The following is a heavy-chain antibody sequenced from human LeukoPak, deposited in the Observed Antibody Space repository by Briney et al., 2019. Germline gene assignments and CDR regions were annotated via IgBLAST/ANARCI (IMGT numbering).Heavy chain of an antibody. CDR1: GGSVSSGSYY. CDR2: IYYSGST. Sequence: SEPLSLTCTVSGGSVSSGSYYWSWIRQPPGKGLEWIGYIYYSGSTNYNPSLKSRVTISVDTSKNQFSLKLSSVTAADTAVYYCARDRCSSTSSYENWFDPWGQGTLVTVSS. J-gene: IGHJ5*02. D-gene: IGHD2-2*01. CDR3: ARDRCSSTSSYENWFDP. V-gene: IGHV4-61*01.